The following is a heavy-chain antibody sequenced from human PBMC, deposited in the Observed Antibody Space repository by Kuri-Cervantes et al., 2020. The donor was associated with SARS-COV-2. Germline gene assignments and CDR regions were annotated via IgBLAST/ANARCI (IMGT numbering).Heavy chain of an antibody. CDR2: IIPIFGTA. D-gene: IGHD6-13*01. V-gene: IGHV1-69*13. CDR3: ARVPPGIAAAGILDY. J-gene: IGHJ4*02. Sequence: SVKVSCKAPGGTFSSYAISWVRQAPGQGLEWMGGIIPIFGTANYAQKFQGRVTITADESTSTAYMELSSLRSEDTAVYYCARVPPGIAAAGILDYWGQGTLVTVSS. CDR1: GGTFSSYA.